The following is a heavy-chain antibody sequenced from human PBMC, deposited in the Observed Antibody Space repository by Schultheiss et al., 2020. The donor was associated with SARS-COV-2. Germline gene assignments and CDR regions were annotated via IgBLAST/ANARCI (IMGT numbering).Heavy chain of an antibody. D-gene: IGHD6-6*01. Sequence: GGSLRLSCAASGFTFSSYAMHWVRQAPGKGLEWVAVIWYDGSNKYYADSVKGRFTISRDNSKNTLYLQMNSLRAEDTAVYYCARPPQGGKIAARPMFDYWGQGTLVTVAS. CDR1: GFTFSSYA. J-gene: IGHJ4*02. CDR2: IWYDGSNK. V-gene: IGHV3-30*04. CDR3: ARPPQGGKIAARPMFDY.